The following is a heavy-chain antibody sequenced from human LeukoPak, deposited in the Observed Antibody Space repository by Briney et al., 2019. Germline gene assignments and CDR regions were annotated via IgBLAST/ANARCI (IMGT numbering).Heavy chain of an antibody. CDR2: ISYEGRNE. V-gene: IGHV3-30*18. Sequence: HSGGSWSFSCAAPGFTFRNYGMHWVRQAPGKDLKWGTLISYEGRNEYYADSVKGRFTISRDNSKNTLFLQMNSLRAEDTAVYYCAKPFFDSTPSGRDFYGLNVWGHGTTVTVSS. CDR1: GFTFRNYG. D-gene: IGHD3-22*01. J-gene: IGHJ6*02. CDR3: AKPFFDSTPSGRDFYGLNV.